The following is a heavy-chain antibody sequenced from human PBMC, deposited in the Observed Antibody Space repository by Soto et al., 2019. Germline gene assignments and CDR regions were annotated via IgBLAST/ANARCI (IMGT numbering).Heavy chain of an antibody. V-gene: IGHV4-4*02. D-gene: IGHD3-3*01. CDR3: ATGNVDSMLEY. Sequence: PSETLSLTCVVSDGSISSYDWWIWVRQPPGKGLEWIGKMCHSGGADYSPSLKSRVTISADSSKNHFSLRLTGVTAADTAVYYCATGNVDSMLEYWGQGTQVTVS. J-gene: IGHJ4*02. CDR1: DGSISSYDW. CDR2: MCHSGGA.